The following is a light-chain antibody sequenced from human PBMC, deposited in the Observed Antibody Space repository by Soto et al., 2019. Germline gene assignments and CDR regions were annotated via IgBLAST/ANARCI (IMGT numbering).Light chain of an antibody. CDR1: QSVSTN. V-gene: IGKV3-15*01. CDR3: QQYDNWPPWT. J-gene: IGKJ1*01. CDR2: GAS. Sequence: EIVMTQSPATLSVSPGERATLSCRASQSVSTNLAWYQQKPGQAPILLIYGASTRAAGVPARFSGSGSGTEFPLTISSLQSEDFAVYSWQQYDNWPPWTFGQGTKVELK.